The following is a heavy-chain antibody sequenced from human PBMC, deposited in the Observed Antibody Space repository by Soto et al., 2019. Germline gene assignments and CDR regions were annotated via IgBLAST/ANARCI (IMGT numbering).Heavy chain of an antibody. V-gene: IGHV1-69*01. CDR3: ARGWGYDSNDYYYAY. J-gene: IGHJ4*02. Sequence: QVQLVQSGAEVRKPGSSVKVSCTASGGTFSRHAISWVRQAPGQGLEWMGGIIPIFGTANHAQKFQGRVTIIADESTSTVYMELSSLRSEETAMYYCARGWGYDSNDYYYAYWGQGTLVIVSS. CDR2: IIPIFGTA. D-gene: IGHD3-22*01. CDR1: GGTFSRHA.